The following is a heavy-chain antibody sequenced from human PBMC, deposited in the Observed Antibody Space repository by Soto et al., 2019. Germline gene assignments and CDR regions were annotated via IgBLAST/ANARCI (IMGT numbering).Heavy chain of an antibody. J-gene: IGHJ4*02. Sequence: QVQLVQSGAEVKKPGSSVKVSCKASGGTFSSYAISWVRQAPGQGLEWMGGIIPIFGTANYAQKFQGRVARTADETTSTAYVELSSLGSEDTAVYYCARESRSCCGGSCYFLPGIDYWGQGTLVTVSS. D-gene: IGHD2-15*01. CDR1: GGTFSSYA. CDR2: IIPIFGTA. V-gene: IGHV1-69*12. CDR3: ARESRSCCGGSCYFLPGIDY.